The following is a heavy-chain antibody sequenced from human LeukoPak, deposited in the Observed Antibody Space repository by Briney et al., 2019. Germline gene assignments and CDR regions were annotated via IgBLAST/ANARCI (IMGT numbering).Heavy chain of an antibody. CDR3: ARLNYYDSSGYDYYFDY. Sequence: SETLSLTCTVSGGSISSYYWSWIRQPPGKGLEWNGYVYYSGSTNYNPSLKSRVTISVDTTKNQFSLKLSSVTAADTAMYYCARLNYYDSSGYDYYFDYWGQGTLVTVSS. J-gene: IGHJ4*02. CDR1: GGSISSYY. D-gene: IGHD3-22*01. CDR2: VYYSGST. V-gene: IGHV4-59*01.